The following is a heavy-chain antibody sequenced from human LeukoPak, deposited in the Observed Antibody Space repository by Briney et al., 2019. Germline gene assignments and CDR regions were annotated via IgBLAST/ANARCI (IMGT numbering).Heavy chain of an antibody. D-gene: IGHD2-15*01. V-gene: IGHV3-48*01. CDR3: ARGYSRAAFDI. CDR2: ISSTGGTI. Sequence: GGSLRLSCAASGFTLSNYWMSWVRQAPGKGLEWVSFISSTGGTIYYADSVKGRFTVSRDNAKNSLLLEMNSLRAEDTALYYCARGYSRAAFDIWGQGTMVTVSS. J-gene: IGHJ3*02. CDR1: GFTLSNYW.